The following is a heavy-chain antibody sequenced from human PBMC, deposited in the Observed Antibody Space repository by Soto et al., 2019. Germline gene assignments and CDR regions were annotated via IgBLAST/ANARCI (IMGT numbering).Heavy chain of an antibody. V-gene: IGHV4-61*01. CDR3: ARDSALVAAFDI. CDR1: GGSVSSGSYY. J-gene: IGHJ3*02. CDR2: IYYSGST. D-gene: IGHD3-9*01. Sequence: SETLSLTCTVSGGSVSSGSYYWGWIRQPPGKGLEWIGYIYYSGSTNYNPSLKSRVTISVDTSKNQFSLKLSSVTAADTAVYYCARDSALVAAFDIWGQGTMVT.